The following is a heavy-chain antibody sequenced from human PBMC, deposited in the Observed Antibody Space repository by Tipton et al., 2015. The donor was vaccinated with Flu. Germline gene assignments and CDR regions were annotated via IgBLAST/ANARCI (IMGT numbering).Heavy chain of an antibody. CDR2: IFHSGST. CDR3: ARVSPGVESWFDP. CDR1: GGSISRSHYS. D-gene: IGHD3-3*01. J-gene: IGHJ5*02. V-gene: IGHV4-39*07. Sequence: TLSLTCTVSGGSISRSHYSWGWIRQPPGKGLEWIGSIFHSGSTYYNPSLKSRVTISVDTSKNQFSLKLISVTAADTAVYYCARVSPGVESWFDPWGQGTLVTVSS.